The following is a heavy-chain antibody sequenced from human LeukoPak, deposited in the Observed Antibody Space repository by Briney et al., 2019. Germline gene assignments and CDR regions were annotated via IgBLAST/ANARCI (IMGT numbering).Heavy chain of an antibody. Sequence: GGSLRLSCAASGFTFSSYWMSWVRQAPGKGLEWVANIKQDGSEKYYVDSVKGRFAISRDNAKNSLYLQMNSLRAEDTAVYYCARRCGSGGSCHSFDYWGQGTLVTVSS. CDR2: IKQDGSEK. J-gene: IGHJ4*02. CDR1: GFTFSSYW. D-gene: IGHD2-15*01. CDR3: ARRCGSGGSCHSFDY. V-gene: IGHV3-7*03.